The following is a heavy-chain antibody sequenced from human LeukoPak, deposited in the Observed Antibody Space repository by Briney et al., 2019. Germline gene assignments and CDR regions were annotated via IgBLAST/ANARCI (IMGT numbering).Heavy chain of an antibody. CDR2: MNPNSGNT. CDR3: ARGVKWELTFDY. CDR1: GYTFTSYD. V-gene: IGHV1-8*01. D-gene: IGHD1-26*01. Sequence: ASVKVSCKASGYTFTSYDINWVRQATGQGLEWMGWMNPNSGNTGYAQKFQGRVTMTRNTSISTAYMELSSLRSEDTAVYYCARGVKWELTFDYWGQGTLVTVPS. J-gene: IGHJ4*02.